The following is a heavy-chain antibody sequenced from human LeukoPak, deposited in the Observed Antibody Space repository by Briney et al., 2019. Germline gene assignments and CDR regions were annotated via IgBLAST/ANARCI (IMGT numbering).Heavy chain of an antibody. CDR2: IIPIFGTA. CDR1: GGAFSSYA. D-gene: IGHD3-10*01. CDR3: AREGVRGEYYFDY. Sequence: ASVKASCKASGGAFSSYAISWVRQAPGQGLEWMGGIIPIFGTANYAQKFQGRVTITADESTSTAYMELSSLRSEDTAVYYCAREGVRGEYYFDYWGQGTLVTVSS. J-gene: IGHJ4*02. V-gene: IGHV1-69*13.